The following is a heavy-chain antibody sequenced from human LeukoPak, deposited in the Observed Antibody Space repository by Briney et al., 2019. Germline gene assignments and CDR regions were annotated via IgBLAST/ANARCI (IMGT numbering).Heavy chain of an antibody. V-gene: IGHV3-11*01. D-gene: IGHD3-3*01. CDR3: AGQEWSDGSYLDY. CDR1: GFTFSDYY. CDR2: ISSSGSTI. Sequence: GRSLSLSCAASGFTFSDYYMGWIRQAPGKGLEWDSYISSSGSTIYYADSVKGRFTNSRDNVKNSLYLQMNSLRAEDTAVYYCAGQEWSDGSYLDYGDQGTVATVSS. J-gene: IGHJ4*02.